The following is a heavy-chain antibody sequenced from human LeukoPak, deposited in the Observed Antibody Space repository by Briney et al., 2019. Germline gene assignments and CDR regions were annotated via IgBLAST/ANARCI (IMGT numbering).Heavy chain of an antibody. D-gene: IGHD3-3*01. CDR1: GGSISSSSYY. V-gene: IGHV4-39*07. CDR2: IYYSGST. Sequence: SETLSLTCTVSGGSISSSSYYWGWIRQPPGKGLEWIGSIYYSGSTYYNPSLKSRVTISVDTSKNQFSLKLSSVTAADTAVYYCARDHLLFGVVIKDTWFDPWGQGTLVTVSS. J-gene: IGHJ5*02. CDR3: ARDHLLFGVVIKDTWFDP.